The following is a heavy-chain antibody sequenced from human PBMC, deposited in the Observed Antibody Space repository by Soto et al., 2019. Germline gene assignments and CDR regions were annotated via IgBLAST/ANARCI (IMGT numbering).Heavy chain of an antibody. CDR1: GGTFSSYA. D-gene: IGHD5-18*01. CDR2: IIPIFGTA. J-gene: IGHJ5*02. CDR3: ARDMSRSAMVLDP. V-gene: IGHV1-69*13. Sequence: SVKVSCKASGGTFSSYAISWVRQAPGQGLEWMGGIIPIFGTANYAQKFQGRVTITADESTSTAYMELSSLRSEDTAVYYCARDMSRSAMVLDPWGQGTLVTVSS.